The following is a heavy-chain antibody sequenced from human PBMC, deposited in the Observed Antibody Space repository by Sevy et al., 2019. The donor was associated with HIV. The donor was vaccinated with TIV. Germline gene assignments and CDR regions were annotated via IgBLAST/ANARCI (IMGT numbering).Heavy chain of an antibody. Sequence: GGSLRLSCAASGFTFTYTWMNWVRQAPGKGLEWVGRIRSKTDGGTTDYAAPVKGRFTMSRDDSKNTLFLQMNSLKTEATAVYYCTTSTQVDYYGMDVWGQGTTVTVSS. CDR1: GFTFTYTW. CDR2: IRSKTDGGTT. CDR3: TTSTQVDYYGMDV. V-gene: IGHV3-15*07. J-gene: IGHJ6*02. D-gene: IGHD4-4*01.